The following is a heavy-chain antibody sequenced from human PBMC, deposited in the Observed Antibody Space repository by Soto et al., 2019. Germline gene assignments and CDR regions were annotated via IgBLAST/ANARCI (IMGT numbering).Heavy chain of an antibody. CDR2: INPNSGGT. CDR1: GYTFTGYY. V-gene: IGHV1-2*02. CDR3: AXDPQEMYYDCRGYYTDY. D-gene: IGHD3-22*01. J-gene: IGHJ4*02. Sequence: ASVKVSCKASGYTFTGYYMHWVRQAPGQGLEWMGWINPNSGGTNYAQKFQGRVTMTRDTSISTAYMELSRLRSDDTAVYYCAXDPQEMYYDCRGYYTDYWGPGTLVTVSS.